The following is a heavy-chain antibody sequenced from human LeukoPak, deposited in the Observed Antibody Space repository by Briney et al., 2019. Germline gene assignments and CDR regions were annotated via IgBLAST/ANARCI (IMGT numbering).Heavy chain of an antibody. V-gene: IGHV1-2*02. Sequence: ASVKVSCKTSGNTFTNNGISWVRQAPGQGLEWMGWINPNSGGTNYAQKFQGRVTMTRDTSISTAYMELSRLRSDDTAVYYCAVIPRGIVVVTAIHFDYWGQGTLVTVSS. J-gene: IGHJ4*01. D-gene: IGHD2-21*02. CDR1: GNTFTNNG. CDR3: AVIPRGIVVVTAIHFDY. CDR2: INPNSGGT.